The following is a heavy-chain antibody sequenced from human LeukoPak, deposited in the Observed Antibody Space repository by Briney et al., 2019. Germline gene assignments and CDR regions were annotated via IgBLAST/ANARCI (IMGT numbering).Heavy chain of an antibody. CDR3: ATDLALRGDAFDI. V-gene: IGHV1-18*01. CDR2: SSTSNGAT. CDR1: GYTFTSHP. Sequence: ASVKVSCKASGYTFTSHPISWARQAPGQGLEWVGWSSTSNGATNYAQKLQGRVTMTEDTSTDTAYMELSSLRSEDTAVYYCATDLALRGDAFDIWGQGTMVTVSS. J-gene: IGHJ3*02.